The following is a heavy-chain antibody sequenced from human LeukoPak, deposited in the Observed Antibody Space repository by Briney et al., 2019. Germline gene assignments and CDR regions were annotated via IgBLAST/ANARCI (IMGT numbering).Heavy chain of an antibody. CDR1: RFTFSSYS. D-gene: IGHD3-9*01. Sequence: GGSLRLSCAASRFTFSSYSMNWVRQAPGKGLEWVSYISSSSSTIYYADSVKGRFTISRDNAKNSLYLQMNSLRAEDTAVYYCARDRGILTGYYDYWGQGTLVTVSS. V-gene: IGHV3-48*04. CDR3: ARDRGILTGYYDY. CDR2: ISSSSSTI. J-gene: IGHJ4*02.